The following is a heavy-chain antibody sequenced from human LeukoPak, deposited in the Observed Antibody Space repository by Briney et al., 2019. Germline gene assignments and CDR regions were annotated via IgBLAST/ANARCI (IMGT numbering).Heavy chain of an antibody. CDR2: IYDTGTT. J-gene: IGHJ4*02. D-gene: IGHD6-19*01. Sequence: SETLSLTCTVSGDSISSHYWSWIRQPPGKGPEWIAYIYDTGTTVSNPSLKSRVSMSLDRSKNEFSLQLTSVTAADTAVYYCAGIWYSSGYYFDYWGQGTQVTVSS. CDR3: AGIWYSSGYYFDY. V-gene: IGHV4-59*11. CDR1: GDSISSHY.